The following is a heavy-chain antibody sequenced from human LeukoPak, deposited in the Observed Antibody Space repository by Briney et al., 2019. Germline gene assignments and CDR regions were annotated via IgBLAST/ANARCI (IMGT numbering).Heavy chain of an antibody. J-gene: IGHJ6*04. CDR2: ISYDGSNK. V-gene: IGHV3-30*04. D-gene: IGHD2-2*01. CDR3: ARALYCSSTSCYEYYYYGMDV. Sequence: GGSLRLSCAASGFTFSSYARHWVRQAPGKGLEWVAVISYDGSNKYYADSVKGRFTISRDNSKITLYLQMNRLRAEDTAVYYCARALYCSSTSCYEYYYYGMDVWGKGTTVTVSS. CDR1: GFTFSSYA.